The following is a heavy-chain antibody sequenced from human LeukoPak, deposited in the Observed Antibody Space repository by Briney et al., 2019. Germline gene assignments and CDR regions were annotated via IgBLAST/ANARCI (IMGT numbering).Heavy chain of an antibody. J-gene: IGHJ3*02. CDR1: GGSFSGYY. V-gene: IGHV4-34*01. CDR3: ARGLGYYDSSGYYYLDAFDI. D-gene: IGHD3-22*01. Sequence: SETLSLTCAVYGGSFSGYYWSWIRQPPGKGLEWIGEINHSGSTNYNPSLKSRVTISVDTPKNQFSLKLSSVTAADTAVYYCARGLGYYDSSGYYYLDAFDIWGQGTMVTVSS. CDR2: INHSGST.